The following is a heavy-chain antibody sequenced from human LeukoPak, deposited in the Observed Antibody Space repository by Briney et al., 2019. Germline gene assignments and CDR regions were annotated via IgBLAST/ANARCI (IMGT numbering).Heavy chain of an antibody. V-gene: IGHV1-8*01. CDR3: ARGLLRVPGFHY. J-gene: IGHJ4*02. Sequence: ASVKVSCKASGYTFTSYDINWVRQATGQGLEWMGWMNPNSGNTGYAQKFQGRVTMTRNTSISTAYMELSSLRSEDTAVYYYARGLLRVPGFHYWGQGTLVTVSS. CDR2: MNPNSGNT. CDR1: GYTFTSYD.